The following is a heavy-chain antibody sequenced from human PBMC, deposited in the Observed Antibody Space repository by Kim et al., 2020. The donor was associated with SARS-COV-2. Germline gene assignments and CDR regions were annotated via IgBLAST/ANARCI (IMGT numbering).Heavy chain of an antibody. CDR2: IYHSGST. V-gene: IGHV4-38-2*02. CDR3: ARAGDDILTGYYRRNWGFDY. Sequence: SETLSLTCTVSGYSISSGYYWGWIRQPPGKGLEWIGSIYHSGSTYYNPSLKSRVTISVDTSKNQFSLKLSSVTAADTAVYYCARAGDDILTGYYRRNWGFDYWGQGTLVTVSS. CDR1: GYSISSGYY. D-gene: IGHD3-9*01. J-gene: IGHJ4*02.